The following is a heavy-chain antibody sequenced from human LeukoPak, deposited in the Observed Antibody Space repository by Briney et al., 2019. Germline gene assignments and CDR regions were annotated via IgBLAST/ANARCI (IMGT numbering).Heavy chain of an antibody. Sequence: KPGGSLRLSCAASGFTFSSYSMNWVRQAPGKGLEWVSSISSSSSYIYYADSVKGRFTISRDNAKNSLYLQMNSLRAEDTAVYYFASGAYCGGDCYSGDAFDIWGQGTMVTVSS. D-gene: IGHD2-21*01. CDR3: ASGAYCGGDCYSGDAFDI. V-gene: IGHV3-21*01. J-gene: IGHJ3*02. CDR1: GFTFSSYS. CDR2: ISSSSSYI.